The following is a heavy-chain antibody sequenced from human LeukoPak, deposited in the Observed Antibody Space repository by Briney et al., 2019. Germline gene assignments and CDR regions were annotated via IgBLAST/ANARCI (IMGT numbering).Heavy chain of an antibody. CDR1: GFTFSSYG. J-gene: IGHJ4*02. Sequence: GRFLRLSSAASGFTFSSYGRHWVRQAPGKGLEWSAVISYDGSNKYYADSVKGRFTISRDNSKNTLYLQMNSLRAEDTAVYYCAKASNTYSSGWRFDDWGQRTLVTVSS. CDR3: AKASNTYSSGWRFDD. V-gene: IGHV3-30*18. D-gene: IGHD6-19*01. CDR2: ISYDGSNK.